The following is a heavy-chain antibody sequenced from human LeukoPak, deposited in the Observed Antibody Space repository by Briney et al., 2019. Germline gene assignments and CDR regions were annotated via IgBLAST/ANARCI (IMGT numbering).Heavy chain of an antibody. J-gene: IGHJ3*02. CDR1: GGSISSSSYY. V-gene: IGHV4-39*07. Sequence: SETLSLTCTVSGGSISSSSYYWGWIRQPPGKGLEWIGSIYYSGSTYYNPSLKSRVTISVDTSKNQFSLKLSSVTAADTAVYYCATRITMIVGAAFDIWGQGTMVTVSS. D-gene: IGHD3-22*01. CDR2: IYYSGST. CDR3: ATRITMIVGAAFDI.